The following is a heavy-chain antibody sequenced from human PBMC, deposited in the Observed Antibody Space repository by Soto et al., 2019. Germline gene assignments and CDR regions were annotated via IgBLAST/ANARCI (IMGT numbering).Heavy chain of an antibody. J-gene: IGHJ4*02. CDR3: ARGTDRSIQYSGTYYLDS. Sequence: QLQLQESGSGLVKPSQTLSLTCAVSGGSISSGGYSWSWIRQSPVKGLEWSGYIYPNGNTYYKPSLKSRVTISLDRSKNQFSLKLNSVTAADTAVYYCARGTDRSIQYSGTYYLDSWGQGTLVTVSS. CDR2: IYPNGNT. V-gene: IGHV4-30-2*06. CDR1: GGSISSGGYS. D-gene: IGHD1-26*01.